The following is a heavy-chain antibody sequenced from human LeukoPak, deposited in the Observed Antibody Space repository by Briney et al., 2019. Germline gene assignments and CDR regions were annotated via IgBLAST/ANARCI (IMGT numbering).Heavy chain of an antibody. V-gene: IGHV1-46*01. CDR3: ARVSVGRDFWSGSDY. J-gene: IGHJ4*02. CDR2: INPSGGST. Sequence: ASVKVSCKASGYTFTSYYMHWVRQAPGQGLEWMGIINPSGGSTSYAQKFQGRVTMTRDTSTSTVYMELSSLRSEDTAVYYCARVSVGRDFWSGSDYWGQGTLVTVSS. D-gene: IGHD3-3*01. CDR1: GYTFTSYY.